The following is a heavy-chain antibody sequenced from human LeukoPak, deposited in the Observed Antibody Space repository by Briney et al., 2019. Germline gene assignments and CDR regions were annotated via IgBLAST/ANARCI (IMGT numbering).Heavy chain of an antibody. CDR1: VYTFTSYY. Sequence: ASVKVSCKASVYTFTSYYMHWVRQAPGQGREWMGIIKPSCGSTSYAQKFQGRVTMTRDTSTSTVYMELSSLRSEDTAVYYCARVSGRYWPGDWFDPWGQGTLVTVSS. J-gene: IGHJ5*02. CDR3: ARVSGRYWPGDWFDP. V-gene: IGHV1-46*01. CDR2: IKPSCGST. D-gene: IGHD1-26*01.